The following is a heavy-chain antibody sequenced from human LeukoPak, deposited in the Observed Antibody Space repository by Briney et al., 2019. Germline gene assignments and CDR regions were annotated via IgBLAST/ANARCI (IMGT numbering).Heavy chain of an antibody. CDR1: GYTFTSYG. CDR3: ARVPVPTHYFSRTSCYGWLDP. V-gene: IGHV1-18*01. Sequence: ASVKVSCKASGYTFTSYGISWVRQAPGQGLEWMGWISAYNGNTNYAQKLQGRVTMTTDTSTSTAYMELRSLRSDDTAVYYCARVPVPTHYFSRTSCYGWLDPWGQGTLVTVSS. J-gene: IGHJ5*02. D-gene: IGHD2-2*01. CDR2: ISAYNGNT.